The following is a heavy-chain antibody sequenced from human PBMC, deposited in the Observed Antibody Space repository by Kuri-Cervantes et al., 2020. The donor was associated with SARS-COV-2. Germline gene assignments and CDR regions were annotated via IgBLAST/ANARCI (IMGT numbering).Heavy chain of an antibody. D-gene: IGHD2-8*01. CDR3: SRESRYCTNGVCAAPIPPYYYMDV. Sequence: SETLSLTCTASGGTISSGDFYWSWIRQPPGKGLEWIGYIYYSGSTNYNPSLKSRVAISVDTCKNQFSLKLSSVTAADTAVYYCSRESRYCTNGVCAAPIPPYYYMDVWGKGTTVTVSS. CDR2: IYYSGST. CDR1: GGTISSGDFY. J-gene: IGHJ6*03. V-gene: IGHV4-61*08.